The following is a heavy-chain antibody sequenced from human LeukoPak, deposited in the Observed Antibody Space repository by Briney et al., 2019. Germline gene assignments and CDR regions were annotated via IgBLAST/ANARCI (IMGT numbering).Heavy chain of an antibody. V-gene: IGHV1-8*01. CDR3: ARGVRFGELLDY. J-gene: IGHJ4*02. CDR1: GYTFTSYD. Sequence: ASVKVSCKASGYTFTSYDINWVRQATGQGLEWMGWMNPNSGNTGYVQKFQGRVTMTRNTSISTAYMELSSLRSEDTPVYYCARGVRFGELLDYWGQGTLVTVSS. CDR2: MNPNSGNT. D-gene: IGHD3-10*01.